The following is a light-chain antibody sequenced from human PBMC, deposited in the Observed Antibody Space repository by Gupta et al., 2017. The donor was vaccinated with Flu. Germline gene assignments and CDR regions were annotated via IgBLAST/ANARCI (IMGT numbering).Light chain of an antibody. CDR3: SSYAGSNNLV. Sequence: SVTISCTGTSSDVGGYNYVSWYQQHPGKAPKLMIYEVIKRPSGVPDRFSGSKSGNTASLTVSGLQAEDEADYYCSSYAGSNNLVFGGGTKLTV. V-gene: IGLV2-8*01. CDR1: SSDVGGYNY. CDR2: EVI. J-gene: IGLJ2*01.